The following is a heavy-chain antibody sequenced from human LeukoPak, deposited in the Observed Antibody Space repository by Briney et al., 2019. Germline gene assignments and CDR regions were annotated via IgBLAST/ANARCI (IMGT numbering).Heavy chain of an antibody. CDR3: ARSLRVCRPMDSSGYYPTLGY. V-gene: IGHV1-46*01. J-gene: IGHJ4*02. CDR2: INPSGGST. D-gene: IGHD3-22*01. Sequence: GASVKVSCKASGYTFTSYYMHWVRQAPGQGLEWMGIINPSGGSTSYAQKFQGRVTMTRDTSTSTVYMELSSLRSEDTAVYYCARSLRVCRPMDSSGYYPTLGYWGQGTLVTVSS. CDR1: GYTFTSYY.